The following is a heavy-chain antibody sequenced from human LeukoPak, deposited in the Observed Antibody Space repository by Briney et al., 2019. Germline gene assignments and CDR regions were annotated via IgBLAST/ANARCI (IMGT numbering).Heavy chain of an antibody. CDR3: ARKYSGFDY. CDR1: GFTFSNHW. D-gene: IGHD5-12*01. Sequence: PGGSLRLSCAASGFTFSNHWMSWVRQAPGKGLEWVANINQDGSGKYYVDSVKGQFTISRDNAKNSLYLQMNSLRAEHTAVYYCARKYSGFDYWGQGNLVTVSS. J-gene: IGHJ4*02. CDR2: INQDGSGK. V-gene: IGHV3-7*01.